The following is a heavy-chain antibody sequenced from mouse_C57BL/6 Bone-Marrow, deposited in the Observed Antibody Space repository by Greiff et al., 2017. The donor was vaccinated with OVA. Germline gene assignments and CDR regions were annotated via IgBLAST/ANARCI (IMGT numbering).Heavy chain of an antibody. J-gene: IGHJ3*01. Sequence: QVQLQQPGAELVKPGASVKLSCKASGYTFTSYWMQWVKQRPGQGLEWIGEIDPSDSYTNYNQKFQGKATLTVDTSSSTAYMQLSSLTSEDSAVYYCAREETYYYGSSYGFAYWGQGTLVTVSA. V-gene: IGHV1-50*01. CDR2: IDPSDSYT. D-gene: IGHD1-1*01. CDR1: GYTFTSYW. CDR3: AREETYYYGSSYGFAY.